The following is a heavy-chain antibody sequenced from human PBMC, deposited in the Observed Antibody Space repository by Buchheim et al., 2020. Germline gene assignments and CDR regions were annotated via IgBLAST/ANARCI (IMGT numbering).Heavy chain of an antibody. J-gene: IGHJ4*02. CDR2: ISYDGSNK. D-gene: IGHD3-16*01. V-gene: IGHV3-30-3*01. Sequence: QVQLVESGGGVVQPGRSLRLSCAASGFTFSSYAMHWVRQAPGKGLEWVAVISYDGSNKYYADSVKGRFTISRDNSKNTLYLQMNSLRAEDTAVYYCARDSAQGGADYWGQGTL. CDR3: ARDSAQGGADY. CDR1: GFTFSSYA.